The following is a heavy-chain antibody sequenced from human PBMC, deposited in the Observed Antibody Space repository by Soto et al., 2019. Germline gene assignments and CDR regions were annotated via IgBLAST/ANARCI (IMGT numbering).Heavy chain of an antibody. D-gene: IGHD4-17*01. CDR2: IWYDGSNK. CDR1: GFTFSSYG. CDR3: ARDNYGDYRDYYYYYYMDV. V-gene: IGHV3-33*01. Sequence: QVQLVESGGGVVQPGRSLRLSCAASGFTFSSYGMHWVRQAPGKGLEWVAVIWYDGSNKYYADSVKGRFTISRDNSKNTLYLQMNSLRAEDTAVYYCARDNYGDYRDYYYYYYMDVWGKGTTVTVSS. J-gene: IGHJ6*03.